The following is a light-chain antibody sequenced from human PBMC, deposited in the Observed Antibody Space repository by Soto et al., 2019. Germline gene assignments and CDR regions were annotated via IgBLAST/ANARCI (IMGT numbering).Light chain of an antibody. V-gene: IGKV3-11*01. CDR1: QSISSY. CDR3: QQRSSWPIT. Sequence: TQSPSSVSASVGDRVTITCRASQSISSYLNWYQQKPGQAPRLLISDASNRATGIPARFSGSGSGTDFTLTINSLEPEDFAVYYCQQRSSWPITFGQGTRLEIK. J-gene: IGKJ5*01. CDR2: DAS.